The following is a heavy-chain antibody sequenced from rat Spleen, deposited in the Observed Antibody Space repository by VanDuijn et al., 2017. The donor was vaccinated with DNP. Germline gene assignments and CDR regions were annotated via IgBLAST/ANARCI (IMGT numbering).Heavy chain of an antibody. J-gene: IGHJ2*01. CDR2: ISYSGST. CDR3: ARWTRYFDS. V-gene: IGHV3-1*01. CDR1: GYSITSNY. D-gene: IGHD1-7*01. Sequence: EVQLQESGSGLVKPSQSLSLTCSVTGYSITSNYWGWIRQFPGNKMEYIGHISYSGSTNYNPSLKSRISITKDTSKNHFFLQLNSVTTEDTATYYCARWTRYFDSWGQGVLVTVSS.